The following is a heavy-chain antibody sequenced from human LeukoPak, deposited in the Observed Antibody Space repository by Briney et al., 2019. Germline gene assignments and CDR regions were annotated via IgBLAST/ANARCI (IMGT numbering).Heavy chain of an antibody. V-gene: IGHV5-10-1*01. J-gene: IGHJ4*02. D-gene: IGHD6-19*01. Sequence: GESLKISCEGSGYSFTRYWISWVRQMPGKGLEWMGRIDPGDPYTNYSPSFQGHVTISADKSISTAYLQWSSLKASDTAMYYCARHYSSGSDFDYWGQGTLVTVSS. CDR3: ARHYSSGSDFDY. CDR1: GYSFTRYW. CDR2: IDPGDPYT.